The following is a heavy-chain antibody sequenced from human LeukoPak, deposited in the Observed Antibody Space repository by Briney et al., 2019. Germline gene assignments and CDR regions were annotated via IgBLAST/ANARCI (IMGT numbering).Heavy chain of an antibody. D-gene: IGHD2-15*01. CDR2: IYHSGST. J-gene: IGHJ4*02. CDR1: GGSISSGGYY. CDR3: ARDRSGGCYFDY. Sequence: SQTLSLTCTVSGGSISSGGYYWSWIRQPPGKGLEWIGYIYHSGSTYYNPSLKSRVTISVDRSKNQFSLKLSSVTAADTAVYYCARDRSGGCYFDYWGQGTLVTVSS. V-gene: IGHV4-30-2*01.